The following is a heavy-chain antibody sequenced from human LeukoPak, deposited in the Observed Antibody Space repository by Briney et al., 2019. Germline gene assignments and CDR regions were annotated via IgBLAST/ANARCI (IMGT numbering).Heavy chain of an antibody. CDR1: GYTFTSYA. D-gene: IGHD2-2*01. V-gene: IGHV7-4-1*01. Sequence: ASVKVSCKASGYTFTSYAMNWVRQAPGQGLEWMGWINTNTGNPTYAQGFTGRFVFSLDTSVSTAYLQICSLKAEDTAVYYCARDGGRRPAASYYYYGMDVWGKGTTATVSS. CDR2: INTNTGNP. J-gene: IGHJ6*04. CDR3: ARDGGRRPAASYYYYGMDV.